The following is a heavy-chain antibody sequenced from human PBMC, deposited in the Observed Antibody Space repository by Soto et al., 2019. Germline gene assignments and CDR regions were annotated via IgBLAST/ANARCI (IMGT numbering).Heavy chain of an antibody. D-gene: IGHD2-15*01. V-gene: IGHV5-51*01. CDR3: XXXXXXXIGXQADY. CDR2: IYPGDSDT. Sequence: SLKISCKGSGYSFSTYWIGWVRQMPGKGLEWMGIIYPGDSDTRYSPSFQGQVTISADKSISTAYLQWSSLKPSDSAMYYXXXXXXXXIGXQADYWGPGTLVTVS. CDR1: GYSFSTYW. J-gene: IGHJ4*02.